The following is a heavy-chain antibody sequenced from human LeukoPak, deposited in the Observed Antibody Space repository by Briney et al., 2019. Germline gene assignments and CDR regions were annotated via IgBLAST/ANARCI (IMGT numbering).Heavy chain of an antibody. CDR3: ATDGAGFDT. Sequence: GGSLRLSCAASGFTFSDYYMSWIRQAPGKGLEWLSYINIGGTNTHYADSVEGRFTIPRDNAKKSLYLEMNNLRAEDTAVYYCATDGAGFDTWGQGVLVTVSS. J-gene: IGHJ5*02. CDR2: INIGGTNT. V-gene: IGHV3-11*01. CDR1: GFTFSDYY.